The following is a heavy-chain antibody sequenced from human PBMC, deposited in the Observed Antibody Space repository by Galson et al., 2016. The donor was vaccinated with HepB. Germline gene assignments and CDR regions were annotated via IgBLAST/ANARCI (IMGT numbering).Heavy chain of an antibody. J-gene: IGHJ5*02. Sequence: SETLSLTCTVSGVSTSSYYWTWIRQPPGKGLEWLGYVYYSGTTKYNPSLKSRVTISVHTSKNQFSLRLTSVTAAETAVYYCAAQVGGDPDDGGVNWFDPWGQGTLVTVSS. CDR3: AAQVGGDPDDGGVNWFDP. V-gene: IGHV4-59*08. D-gene: IGHD4-17*01. CDR2: VYYSGTT. CDR1: GVSTSSYY.